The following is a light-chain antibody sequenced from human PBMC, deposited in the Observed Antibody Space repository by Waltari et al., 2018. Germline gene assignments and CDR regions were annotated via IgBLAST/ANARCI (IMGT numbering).Light chain of an antibody. Sequence: QSVLTQPPAASGTPGQRVTLSCSGDNSNIGTNFVHWYQQVPGAAPTLLIFRTIQRPSGVPDRFAGSKSGTSASLAITGLRSEDEAVYYCASWDGSMNGDWVFGGGTTLTVL. V-gene: IGLV1-44*01. J-gene: IGLJ2*01. CDR3: ASWDGSMNGDWV. CDR1: NSNIGTNF. CDR2: RTI.